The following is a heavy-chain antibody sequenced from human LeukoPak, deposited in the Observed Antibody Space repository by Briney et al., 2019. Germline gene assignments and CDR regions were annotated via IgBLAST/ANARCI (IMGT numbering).Heavy chain of an antibody. CDR3: AKDPGVTMIVVPTGAFDI. Sequence: GASVKVSCKASGYKFIDYYMHWVRQAPGQGLEWVGIINPSSGSTRYAQKFQGRITMTRDRSTSTLYMELSSLRSDDTAVYYCAKDPGVTMIVVPTGAFDIWGQGTMVTVSS. J-gene: IGHJ3*02. CDR2: INPSSGST. D-gene: IGHD3-22*01. CDR1: GYKFIDYY. V-gene: IGHV1-46*01.